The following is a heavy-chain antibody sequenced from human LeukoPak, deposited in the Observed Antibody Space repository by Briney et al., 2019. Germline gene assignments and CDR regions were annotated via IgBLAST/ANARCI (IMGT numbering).Heavy chain of an antibody. J-gene: IGHJ4*02. V-gene: IGHV1-69*05. Sequence: SVKVSCKASGTTFSRSAISWVRQARGQGLDWLGGVIPILGKTNYAQKFRDRVSITTDESTSTAYMEVTSLRSVDTAVYYCARDDGSATMGFDSWGQGTLVTVSS. CDR3: ARDDGSATMGFDS. CDR2: VIPILGKT. D-gene: IGHD1-26*01. CDR1: GTTFSRSA.